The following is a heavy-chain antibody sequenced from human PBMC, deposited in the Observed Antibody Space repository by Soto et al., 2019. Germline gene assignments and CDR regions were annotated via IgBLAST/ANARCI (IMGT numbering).Heavy chain of an antibody. J-gene: IGHJ6*03. V-gene: IGHV1-8*01. CDR3: ARGPYYYRSLDF. CDR1: GYTFTSYD. Sequence: VQLVQSGAEMKKPGASVKDSCKASGYTFTSYDINWVRQATGQGLEGLGWMNPNSGNAGYARHIQGRVTKTRNTSISTAYMELSSLSSEETVVYYCARGPYYYRSLDFWGKGTTVTVSS. CDR2: MNPNSGNA.